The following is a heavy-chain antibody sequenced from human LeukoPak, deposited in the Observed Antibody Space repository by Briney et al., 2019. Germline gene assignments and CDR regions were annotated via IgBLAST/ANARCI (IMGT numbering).Heavy chain of an antibody. CDR1: GYTFTSND. CDR2: MNPKSGNT. J-gene: IGHJ6*03. D-gene: IGHD3-16*01. V-gene: IGHV1-8*03. Sequence: GASVKVSCKASGYTFTSNDINWVRQATGQGLEWMGWMNPKSGNTGYAQKFQGRVTITRNTSISTAYMELSSLRSEDTAVYYCARKLGTLGYYHMDVWGKGTTVTVSS. CDR3: ARKLGTLGYYHMDV.